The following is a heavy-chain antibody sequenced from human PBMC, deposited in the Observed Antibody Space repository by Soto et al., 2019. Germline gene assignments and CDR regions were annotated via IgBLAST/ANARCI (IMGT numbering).Heavy chain of an antibody. CDR1: GFSFRSYW. Sequence: EVQLVESGGGLVQPGGSLRLSCAASGFSFRSYWMHWVRQGPGKGLVWVSRINSDGSSTSYADSVKGRCTISRANVKNTLYLQMNSLSAEDTAVYYGARVSSGELPYYGMDVWGQGTTVTVSS. CDR2: INSDGSST. D-gene: IGHD3-16*01. CDR3: ARVSSGELPYYGMDV. J-gene: IGHJ6*02. V-gene: IGHV3-74*01.